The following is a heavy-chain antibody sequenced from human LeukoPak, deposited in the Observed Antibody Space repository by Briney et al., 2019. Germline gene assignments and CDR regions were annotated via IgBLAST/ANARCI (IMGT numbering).Heavy chain of an antibody. V-gene: IGHV3-9*01. CDR3: AKDSVQLLPYYYYGMDV. Sequence: GGSLRLSCAASGFTFSSYGMHWVRQAPGKGLEWVSGISWNSGSIGYADSVKGRFTISRDNAKNSLYLQMNSLRAEDTALYYCAKDSVQLLPYYYYGMDVWGQGTTVTVSS. D-gene: IGHD2-2*01. CDR2: ISWNSGSI. J-gene: IGHJ6*02. CDR1: GFTFSSYG.